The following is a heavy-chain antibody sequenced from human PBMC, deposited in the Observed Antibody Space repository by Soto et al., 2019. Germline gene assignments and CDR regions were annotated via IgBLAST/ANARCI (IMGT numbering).Heavy chain of an antibody. CDR2: IYYSGST. V-gene: IGHV4-59*01. CDR3: ARLPPATAMYYYYGMDV. D-gene: IGHD2-2*01. J-gene: IGHJ6*02. CDR1: GGYISSYY. Sequence: PSETLSLTCTVPGGYISSYYWSWIRQPPGKGLEWIGYIYYSGSTNYNPSLKSRVTISVDTSKNQFSLKLSSVTAADTAVYYCARLPPATAMYYYYGMDVWGQGTTVTV.